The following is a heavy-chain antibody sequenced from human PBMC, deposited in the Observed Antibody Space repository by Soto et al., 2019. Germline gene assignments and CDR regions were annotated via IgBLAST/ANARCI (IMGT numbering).Heavy chain of an antibody. V-gene: IGHV5-51*01. CDR3: ARGWKVAGDAFDI. CDR1: AYSFTKYW. J-gene: IGHJ3*02. CDR2: IYPGDSDT. Sequence: GESLKISCKGSAYSFTKYWIAWVRQMPGKGLEWMGIIYPGDSDTRYSPSFQGQVTISADKSISTAYLQWSSLKASDTAMYYCARGWKVAGDAFDIWGQGTMVTVSS. D-gene: IGHD1-1*01.